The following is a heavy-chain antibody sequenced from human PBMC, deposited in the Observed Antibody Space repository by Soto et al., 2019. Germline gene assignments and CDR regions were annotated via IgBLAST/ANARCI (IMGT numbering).Heavy chain of an antibody. D-gene: IGHD3-22*01. CDR3: AKDGSLYYYDSSGYYGPYFDY. J-gene: IGHJ4*02. Sequence: GGSLRLSCAASGFTFSSYGMHWVRQAPGKGLEWVAVISYDGSNKYYADSVKGRFTISRDNSKNTLYLQMNSLRAEDTAVYYCAKDGSLYYYDSSGYYGPYFDYWGQGTLVTVSS. CDR2: ISYDGSNK. CDR1: GFTFSSYG. V-gene: IGHV3-30*18.